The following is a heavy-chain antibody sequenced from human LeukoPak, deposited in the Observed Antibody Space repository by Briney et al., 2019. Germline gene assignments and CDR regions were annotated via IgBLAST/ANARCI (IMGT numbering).Heavy chain of an antibody. V-gene: IGHV3-15*01. Sequence: PGGSLRLSCAASGFTFSDYYMSWIRQAPGKGLEWVGRIKSKTDGETTDYAAPVKGRFTISRDDSKNTLYLQMNSLKTEDTAVYYCTTGVPYYYDSSAQGAFDIWGQGTMVTVSS. CDR1: GFTFSDYY. CDR2: IKSKTDGETT. CDR3: TTGVPYYYDSSAQGAFDI. J-gene: IGHJ3*02. D-gene: IGHD3-22*01.